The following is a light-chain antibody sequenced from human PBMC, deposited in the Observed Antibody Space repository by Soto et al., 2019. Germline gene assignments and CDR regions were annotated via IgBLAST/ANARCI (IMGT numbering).Light chain of an antibody. J-gene: IGLJ2*01. CDR3: SSYAGSNNLV. Sequence: QSVLTQPPSASGSPGPAVTISCTGTSSDVGGYNYVSWYLQQPGKAPKLMIYEVSKRPSGVPDRFSGSKSGNTASLTVSGLQAEDEADYYCSSYAGSNNLVFGGGTKLTVL. V-gene: IGLV2-8*01. CDR1: SSDVGGYNY. CDR2: EVS.